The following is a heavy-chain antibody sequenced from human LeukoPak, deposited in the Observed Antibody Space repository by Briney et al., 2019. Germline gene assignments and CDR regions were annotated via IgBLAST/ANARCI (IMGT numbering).Heavy chain of an antibody. CDR3: AKDHPYCSSSSCNSGN. V-gene: IGHV3-23*01. D-gene: IGHD2-2*02. J-gene: IGHJ4*02. Sequence: GGSLRLSCAVSGITLSNYGMSWVRQAPGKGLEWVAGISGSGGSTYYADSVKGRFTISRDNSKNTLYLQMNSLRAENTAVYYCAKDHPYCSSSSCNSGNWGQGTLVTVSS. CDR1: GITLSNYG. CDR2: ISGSGGST.